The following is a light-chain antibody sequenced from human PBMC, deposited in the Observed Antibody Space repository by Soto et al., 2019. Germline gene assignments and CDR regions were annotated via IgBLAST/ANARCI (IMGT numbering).Light chain of an antibody. V-gene: IGKV1-33*01. CDR2: DAS. CDR3: QQYDNLLPYT. J-gene: IGKJ2*01. CDR1: QDISNY. Sequence: DIQLTQSPSSLSASVGDRVTITFQASQDISNYLNWYQQKPGKAPKLLIYDASNLETGVPSRFSGSGSGTDVTFTISSLQPEDIATYYCQQYDNLLPYTFGQATKLEIK.